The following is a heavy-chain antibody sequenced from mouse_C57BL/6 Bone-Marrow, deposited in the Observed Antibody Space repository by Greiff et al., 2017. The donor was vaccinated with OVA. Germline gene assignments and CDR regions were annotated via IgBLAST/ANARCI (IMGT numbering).Heavy chain of an antibody. J-gene: IGHJ1*03. Sequence: DVKLQESGPVLVKPGASVKMSCKASGYTFTDYYMNWVKQSHGKSLEWIGVINPYNGGTSYNQKFKGKATLTVDKSSSTAYMELNSLTSEDSAVYYCARGITTVVARYFDVWGTGTTVTVSS. CDR3: ARGITTVVARYFDV. D-gene: IGHD1-1*01. CDR2: INPYNGGT. V-gene: IGHV1-19*01. CDR1: GYTFTDYY.